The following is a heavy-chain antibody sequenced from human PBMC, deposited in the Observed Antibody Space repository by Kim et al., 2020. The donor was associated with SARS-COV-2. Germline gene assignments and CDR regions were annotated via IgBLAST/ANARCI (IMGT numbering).Heavy chain of an antibody. V-gene: IGHV1-18*01. CDR2: ISPFKPNG. D-gene: IGHD3-16*01. Sequence: ASVKVSCKTSGYPFSSFAITWVRQAPGQGLEWMGWISPFKPNGTSTQKFQGRLTMSTDISTSTAYMELRSLRSDDTAVYFCARSMYDYSWGTSLKKEDSW. CDR1: GYPFSSFA. CDR3: ARSMYDYSWGTSLKKEDS. J-gene: IGHJ5*01.